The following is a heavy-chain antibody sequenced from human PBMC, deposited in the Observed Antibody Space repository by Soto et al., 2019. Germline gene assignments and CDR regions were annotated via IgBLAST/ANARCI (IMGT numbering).Heavy chain of an antibody. CDR3: AKDKGQVGYCSGGSCYGMDY. CDR1: GFTFSSYC. CDR2: ISGSGGST. D-gene: IGHD2-15*01. V-gene: IGHV3-23*01. J-gene: IGHJ4*02. Sequence: PGGSLRLSCAASGFTFSSYCMSWVRQAPGKGLVWVSAISGSGGSTYYADSVKGRFTISRDNSKNTLYLQMNSLRAEDTAVYYCAKDKGQVGYCSGGSCYGMDYWGQGTLVTVSS.